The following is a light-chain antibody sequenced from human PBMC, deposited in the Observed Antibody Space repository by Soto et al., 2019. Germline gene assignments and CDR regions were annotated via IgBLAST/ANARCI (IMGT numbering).Light chain of an antibody. Sequence: QSALTQPASVSGSPGQSITISCTGTSSDVGSYNVVSWYQQHPGKAPKLVIYEGSKRPSGVSNRFSGSKSGNTASLTISGLQAEDEADYYCCSYAGSSTVVFGGGTKLTVL. J-gene: IGLJ2*01. CDR1: SSDVGSYNV. CDR2: EGS. CDR3: CSYAGSSTVV. V-gene: IGLV2-23*01.